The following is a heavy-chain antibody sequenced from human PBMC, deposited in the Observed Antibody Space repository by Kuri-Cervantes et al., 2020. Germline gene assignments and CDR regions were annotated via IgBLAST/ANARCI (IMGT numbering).Heavy chain of an antibody. Sequence: GGSLRLSCVVSGFTFSNAWMSWVRQAPGKGLEWVGRIKGRTNGGATDYAASVKGRFTISRDDSRDTLYLQMNSLKTEDTAVYYCARDRSGTDDYWGQGTPVTVSS. CDR3: ARDRSGTDDY. D-gene: IGHD1-26*01. CDR1: GFTFSNAW. CDR2: IKGRTNGGAT. V-gene: IGHV3-15*01. J-gene: IGHJ4*02.